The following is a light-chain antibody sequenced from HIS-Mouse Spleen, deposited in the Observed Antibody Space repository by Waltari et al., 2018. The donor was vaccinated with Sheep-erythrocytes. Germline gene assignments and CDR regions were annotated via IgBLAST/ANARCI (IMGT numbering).Light chain of an antibody. Sequence: DIQMTQSPSSVSASVGDRVTITCGASQGISSCLAWYQKKPGKAPKLLIYAASSLQSGVPSRFSGSGSGTDFTLTISSLQPEDFATYYCQQANSFPSTFGQGTRLEIK. V-gene: IGKV1-12*01. CDR3: QQANSFPST. CDR2: AAS. CDR1: QGISSC. J-gene: IGKJ5*01.